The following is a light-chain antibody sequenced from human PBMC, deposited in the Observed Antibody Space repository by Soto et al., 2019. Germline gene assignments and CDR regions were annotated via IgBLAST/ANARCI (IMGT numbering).Light chain of an antibody. J-gene: IGKJ2*01. CDR1: QSISSW. Sequence: DIQMTQSPSTLSASVGDRVTITCRASQSISSWLAWYQQKPGKAPKLLIYDASSLQSGVPSRFSGSGSGTEFTLASRSLQPDDFATYYCQQYNSYSYTFGQGNKLEI. V-gene: IGKV1-5*01. CDR3: QQYNSYSYT. CDR2: DAS.